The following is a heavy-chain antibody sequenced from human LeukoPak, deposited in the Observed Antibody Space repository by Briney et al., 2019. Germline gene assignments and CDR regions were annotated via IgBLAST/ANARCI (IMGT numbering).Heavy chain of an antibody. Sequence: GGSLRLSCAASGFTFSSYSMNWVRQAPGKGLEWVSFISSSSSYIYYADSVKGRFTISRDNAKNSLYLQMNSLRAEDTAVYYCARVLLSSWYYFDYWGQGTLVTVSS. J-gene: IGHJ4*02. V-gene: IGHV3-21*04. CDR1: GFTFSSYS. CDR3: ARVLLSSWYYFDY. CDR2: ISSSSSYI. D-gene: IGHD6-13*01.